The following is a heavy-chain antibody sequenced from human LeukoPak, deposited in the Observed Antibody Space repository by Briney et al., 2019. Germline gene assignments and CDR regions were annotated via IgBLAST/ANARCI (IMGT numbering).Heavy chain of an antibody. CDR1: GFTFSNYA. J-gene: IGHJ5*02. CDR2: ISYDGNTE. Sequence: GGSLRLSCAASGFTFSNYAMHWVRQAPDKGLEWVAIISYDGNTEYYVDSVKGRFTISRDNSKNTLYLQMNSLRAEDTAVYYCARHSSRWYDGGINWFDPWGQGTLVTVSS. V-gene: IGHV3-30*04. D-gene: IGHD6-19*01. CDR3: ARHSSRWYDGGINWFDP.